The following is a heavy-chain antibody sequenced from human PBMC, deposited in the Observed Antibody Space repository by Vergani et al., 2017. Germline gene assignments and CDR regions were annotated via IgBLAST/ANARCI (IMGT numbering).Heavy chain of an antibody. CDR1: GESFSSFY. CDR3: AVRPRVNLVGGGIVKKRTFDY. J-gene: IGHJ4*02. V-gene: IGHV4-34*02. CDR2: INNDGRT. Sequence: QVQLQQWGAGVVKPSGTLSLTCAVFGESFSSFYWSWIRQPPGKGLEWIGEINNDGRTNYNPSLESRVTVSRDTAKNQFSLNLLSVTVADTAMYYCAVRPRVNLVGGGIVKKRTFDYWSRGSLVTVSS. D-gene: IGHD2-8*02.